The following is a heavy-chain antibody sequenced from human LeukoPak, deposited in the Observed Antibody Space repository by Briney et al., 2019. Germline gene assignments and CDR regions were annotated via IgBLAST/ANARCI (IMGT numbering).Heavy chain of an antibody. V-gene: IGHV6-1*01. CDR1: GDRVSSNSAA. D-gene: IGHD6-6*01. CDR3: ALRNGHSSSSGDY. CDR2: TYYRSKWYN. J-gene: IGHJ4*02. Sequence: SQTLSLTCAISGDRVSSNSAAWNWIRQSPSRGLQWLGRTYYRSKWYNDYAVSVKSRITINPDTSKNQVSLKLTSVSAADTAVYYCALRNGHSSSSGDYWGQGTLVTVSS.